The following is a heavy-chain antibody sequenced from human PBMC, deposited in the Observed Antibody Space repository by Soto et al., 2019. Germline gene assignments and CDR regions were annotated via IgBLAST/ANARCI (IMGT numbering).Heavy chain of an antibody. J-gene: IGHJ2*01. Sequence: QVQLQESGPGLVKPSGTLSLTCAVSGGSMSSGNWWSWVRQPPGKGLEWIAEIYHSGRTDYNPSLKSRVTISVDKSKTHFSLRLSSVTAADTAVYYCARSRYDGSGYSQNYWFFNLWGRGTLVTVSS. V-gene: IGHV4-4*02. CDR1: GGSMSSGNW. CDR2: IYHSGRT. D-gene: IGHD3-22*01. CDR3: ARSRYDGSGYSQNYWFFNL.